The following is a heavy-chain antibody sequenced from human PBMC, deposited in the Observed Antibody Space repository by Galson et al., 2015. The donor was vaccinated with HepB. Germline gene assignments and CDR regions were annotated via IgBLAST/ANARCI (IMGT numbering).Heavy chain of an antibody. CDR2: ISPYNGHT. Sequence: SVKVSCKASGYTFSSYPITWVRQAPGQGLEWMGWISPYNGHTNYAQKLQGRVTMTTDTSTSTAFLEVRSLRSDDTAVFYCARGAVVAVVGGSQNNWFGPWGQGTQVTVSS. D-gene: IGHD2-15*01. CDR1: GYTFSSYP. J-gene: IGHJ5*02. CDR3: ARGAVVAVVGGSQNNWFGP. V-gene: IGHV1-18*01.